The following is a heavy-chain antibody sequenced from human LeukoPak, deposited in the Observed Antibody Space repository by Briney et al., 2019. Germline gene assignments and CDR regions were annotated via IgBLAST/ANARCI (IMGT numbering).Heavy chain of an antibody. V-gene: IGHV3-64*01. CDR3: ARDGGGSPSYYYYGMDV. CDR2: ISSNGGST. D-gene: IGHD1-26*01. Sequence: GGSLRLSCAASGFMFSSYAMHWVRQAPGKGLEYVSAISSNGGSTYYANSVRGRFTISRDNSKNTLYLQMGSLRAEDMAVYYCARDGGGSPSYYYYGMDVWGQGTTVTVSS. J-gene: IGHJ6*02. CDR1: GFMFSSYA.